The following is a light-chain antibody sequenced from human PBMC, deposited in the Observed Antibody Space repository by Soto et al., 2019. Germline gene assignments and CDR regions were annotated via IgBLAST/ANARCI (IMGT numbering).Light chain of an antibody. Sequence: DIQMTQSPSSLSASVGDRVTITCRASQSISSYLNWYQHKPGKAPKLLIYAASSFQSGVPSRFSGSESGTDFTLTISSLQHEDFETYYCQQNYSAPLTLGGGTKVDIK. CDR2: AAS. CDR3: QQNYSAPLT. V-gene: IGKV1-39*01. CDR1: QSISSY. J-gene: IGKJ4*01.